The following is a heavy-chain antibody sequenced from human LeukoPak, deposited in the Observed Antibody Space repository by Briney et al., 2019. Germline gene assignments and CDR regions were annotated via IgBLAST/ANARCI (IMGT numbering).Heavy chain of an antibody. V-gene: IGHV1-46*03. J-gene: IGHJ4*02. CDR1: GYTFTTYY. D-gene: IGHD3-10*01. CDR2: INPSGGST. Sequence: ASVKVSCKASGYTFTTYYMHWVRQAPGQGLEWMGFINPSGGSTSYAQKFQGRVTMTRDTSTSTVYMELSSLRSEDTAVYYCARNVGSGLDYWGQGTLVIVPS. CDR3: ARNVGSGLDY.